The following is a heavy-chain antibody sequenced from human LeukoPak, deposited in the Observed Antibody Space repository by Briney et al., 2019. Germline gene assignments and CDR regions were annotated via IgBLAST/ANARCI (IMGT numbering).Heavy chain of an antibody. CDR1: GGSFSGYY. V-gene: IGHV4-34*01. CDR2: INHSGST. J-gene: IGHJ3*02. Sequence: SETLSLTCAVYGGSFSGYYWSWIRQPPGKGLEWIGEINHSGSTNYNPSLKSRVTISVDTSKNQFSLKLSSVTAADTAVYYCARQKQDDYVWGSYRPGPDDAFDIWGQGTMVTVSS. CDR3: ARQKQDDYVWGSYRPGPDDAFDI. D-gene: IGHD3-16*02.